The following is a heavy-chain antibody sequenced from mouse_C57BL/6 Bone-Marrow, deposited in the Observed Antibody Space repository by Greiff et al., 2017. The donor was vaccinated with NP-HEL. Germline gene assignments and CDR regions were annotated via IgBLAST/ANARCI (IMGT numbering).Heavy chain of an antibody. CDR2: IWGVGST. V-gene: IGHV2-6*01. CDR3: ARRALRYGSFPYAMDY. Sequence: VQLVESGPGLVAPSQSLSITCTVSGFSLTRYGVDWVRQSPGKGLEWLGVIWGVGSTNYNSALKSRLSISKDNSKSQVFLKMNSLQTDDTAMYYCARRALRYGSFPYAMDYWGQGTSVTVSS. D-gene: IGHD1-1*01. CDR1: GFSLTRYG. J-gene: IGHJ4*01.